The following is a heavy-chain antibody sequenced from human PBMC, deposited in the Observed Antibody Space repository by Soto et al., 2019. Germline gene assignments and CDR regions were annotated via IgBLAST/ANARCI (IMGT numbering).Heavy chain of an antibody. V-gene: IGHV3-74*01. CDR2: INIDGGTT. D-gene: IGHD2-21*01. CDR1: GFTFSNYW. J-gene: IGHJ4*02. Sequence: EVQLVESGGALVQPGGSLSLSCAVSGFTFSNYWMHWVRQAPGKGLVWVSRINIDGGTTSYADSVKGRFTISRDNAKNTLYLQMSSLRAEDTAVYYCARGSNTYPSYWGRGTLVTVSS. CDR3: ARGSNTYPSY.